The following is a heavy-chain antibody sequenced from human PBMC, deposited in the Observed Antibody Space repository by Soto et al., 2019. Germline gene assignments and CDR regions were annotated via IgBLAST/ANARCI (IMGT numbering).Heavy chain of an antibody. J-gene: IGHJ4*02. CDR1: GYTFSSYG. D-gene: IGHD3-22*01. CDR2: ISAYNGDT. CDR3: ARDKGQWLFHPLDY. Sequence: ASVKVSCKASGYTFSSYGISWVRQAPGQGLEWMGWISAYNGDTNYAQKFQGRVTMTTDTSTSTAYMELSSLRSEDTAVYYCARDKGQWLFHPLDYWGQGTLVTVSS. V-gene: IGHV1-18*01.